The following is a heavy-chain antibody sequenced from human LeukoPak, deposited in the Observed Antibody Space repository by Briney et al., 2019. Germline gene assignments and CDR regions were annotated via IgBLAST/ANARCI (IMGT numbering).Heavy chain of an antibody. V-gene: IGHV3-30*04. Sequence: GGSLRLSCAASGFTFSSSTLHWVRQAPGKGLEWVAFISNDGREKHYADSVKGRFTISRDNSKNMMYLQMNSLRPDDTAVYSCAREVGRSTWFDYWGQGTLLTVSS. CDR3: AREVGRSTWFDY. D-gene: IGHD1-26*01. CDR2: ISNDGREK. CDR1: GFTFSSST. J-gene: IGHJ5*01.